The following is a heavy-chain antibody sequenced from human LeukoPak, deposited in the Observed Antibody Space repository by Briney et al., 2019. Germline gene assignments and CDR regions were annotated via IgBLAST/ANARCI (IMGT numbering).Heavy chain of an antibody. CDR1: GGSFSGYY. D-gene: IGHD3-9*01. Sequence: SETLSLTCAVYGGSFSGYYWSWIRQPPGKGLEWIGEINHSGSTNYNPSLKSRVTISVDTSRNQFSLKLSSVTAADTAVYYCARVLRYFSNGMDVWGKGTTVTVSS. CDR2: INHSGST. CDR3: ARVLRYFSNGMDV. V-gene: IGHV4-34*01. J-gene: IGHJ6*04.